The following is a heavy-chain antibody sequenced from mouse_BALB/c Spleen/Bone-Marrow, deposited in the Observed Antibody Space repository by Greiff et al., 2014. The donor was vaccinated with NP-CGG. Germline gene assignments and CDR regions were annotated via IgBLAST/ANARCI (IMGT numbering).Heavy chain of an antibody. CDR1: GYTFTDYN. D-gene: IGHD2-14*01. CDR3: ARFRYDWYFDV. Sequence: EVKLEESGPELVKPGASVKISCKASGYTFTDYNMHWVKQSHGKSLEWIGYIYPYSGGTGYNQKFKSKATLTVDNSSSTAYMELRSLTSEDSAVYYCARFRYDWYFDVWGAGTTVTVSS. CDR2: IYPYSGGT. J-gene: IGHJ1*01. V-gene: IGHV1S29*02.